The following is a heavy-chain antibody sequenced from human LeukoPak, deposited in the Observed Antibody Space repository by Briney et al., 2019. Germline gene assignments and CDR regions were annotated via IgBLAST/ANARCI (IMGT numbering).Heavy chain of an antibody. V-gene: IGHV4-59*01. CDR1: GGSISSYY. CDR2: IYYSGST. D-gene: IGHD1-1*01. CDR3: ARDKGTVTDV. Sequence: PSETLSLTCTVSGGSISSYYWSWIRQPPGKGLEWIGYIYYSGSTNYNPSLKSRVTISVDTSKNQFSLKLSSVTAADTAVYYCARDKGTVTDVWGKGTTVTVSS. J-gene: IGHJ6*04.